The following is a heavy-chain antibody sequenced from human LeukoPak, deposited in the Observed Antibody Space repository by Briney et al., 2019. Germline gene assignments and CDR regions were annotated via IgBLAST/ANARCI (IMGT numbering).Heavy chain of an antibody. CDR1: GFTFSNYA. Sequence: GGSLRLSCAASGFTFSNYAMSWVRQAPGKGLEWVSGISGSGGSTYYADSVKGRFTISRDNSKNTPYLQMNSLRAEDTAVYYCAKDREDIVAAAGTLDGSFDYWGQGTLVTVSS. V-gene: IGHV3-23*01. D-gene: IGHD6-13*01. CDR2: ISGSGGST. J-gene: IGHJ4*02. CDR3: AKDREDIVAAAGTLDGSFDY.